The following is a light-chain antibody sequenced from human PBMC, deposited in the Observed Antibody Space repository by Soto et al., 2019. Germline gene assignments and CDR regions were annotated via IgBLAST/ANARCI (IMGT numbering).Light chain of an antibody. Sequence: EIVLTQSPGTLPLSPGERATLSCRASQSVSSSYLAWYQQKPGQAPRLLIYGASSRATGIPGRFSGSGSGTDFTLTISRLEPEDCAVYYCQQYGSSPETFGQGTKVEIK. CDR3: QQYGSSPET. CDR2: GAS. V-gene: IGKV3-20*01. CDR1: QSVSSSY. J-gene: IGKJ1*01.